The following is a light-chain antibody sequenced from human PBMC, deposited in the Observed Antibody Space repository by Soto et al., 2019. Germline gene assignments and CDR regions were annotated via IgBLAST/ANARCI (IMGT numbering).Light chain of an antibody. Sequence: DIVLTQSPDSLAVSLGERAAINCKSSQTVVYSTSSQSYLAWYQQKPGQPPKLLIYWASTRESGVPNRFIGGGSGTDFTLTINNLQAEDVAVYYCQQYYDTPYTFGQGTKLVMK. CDR1: QTVVYSTSSQSY. CDR2: WAS. CDR3: QQYYDTPYT. J-gene: IGKJ2*01. V-gene: IGKV4-1*01.